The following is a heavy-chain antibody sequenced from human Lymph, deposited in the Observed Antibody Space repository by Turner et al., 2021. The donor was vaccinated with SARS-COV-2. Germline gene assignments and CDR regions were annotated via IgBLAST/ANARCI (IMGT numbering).Heavy chain of an antibody. D-gene: IGHD3-10*01. CDR3: ARYASGGYFYYGMDV. CDR2: ISYDGSNK. J-gene: IGHJ6*02. V-gene: IGHV3-30*04. CDR1: GFTFSTYA. Sequence: QVQLVESGGGVVQPGRSLRLSCAASGFTFSTYAIYWVRPAPGKGLEWVAVISYDGSNKYYADSVKGRFTISRDNSKNTLYLQMNSLRAEDTAVYYCARYASGGYFYYGMDVWGQGTTVTVSS.